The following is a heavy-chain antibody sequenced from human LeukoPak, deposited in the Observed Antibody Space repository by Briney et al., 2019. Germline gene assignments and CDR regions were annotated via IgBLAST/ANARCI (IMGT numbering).Heavy chain of an antibody. CDR1: VYTFDDYA. Sequence: GGSLRLSCAASVYTFDDYAMHWVREAPGKGLEWVSGISWNSGSIGYADSVKGRFTISRDNAKNSLYLQMNSLRAEDTALYYCAKDMGVGYILTVVGAFDIWGQGTRVTVSS. D-gene: IGHD3-9*01. CDR3: AKDMGVGYILTVVGAFDI. CDR2: ISWNSGSI. J-gene: IGHJ3*02. V-gene: IGHV3-9*01.